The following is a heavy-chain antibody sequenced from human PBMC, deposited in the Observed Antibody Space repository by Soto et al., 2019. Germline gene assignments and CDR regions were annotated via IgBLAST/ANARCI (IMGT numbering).Heavy chain of an antibody. Sequence: QVQLVQSGAAVKKPGSSVKVSCKASGGTFSSYAISWVRQAPGQGLEWMGGIIPIFGTANYARKFQGRVTITADESKSKAYMELSSLRPEDTAVYYCARESHPFGPAAIPSSYYYDGMDVWGQGTTVTVS. CDR1: GGTFSSYA. J-gene: IGHJ6*02. D-gene: IGHD2-2*02. V-gene: IGHV1-69*01. CDR2: IIPIFGTA. CDR3: ARESHPFGPAAIPSSYYYDGMDV.